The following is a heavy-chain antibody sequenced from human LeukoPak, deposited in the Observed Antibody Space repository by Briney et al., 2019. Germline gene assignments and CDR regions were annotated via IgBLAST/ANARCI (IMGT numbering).Heavy chain of an antibody. Sequence: GGSLRLSCAASGFSFTYSAMTWVRQAPGKGLEWVSGVSGSGGSTSYADSVKGRFTISRDDSKNTLYLQMNSLRAEDTGVYYCAKGGSSDWDTYFDYWGQGTLVTVSS. J-gene: IGHJ4*02. CDR3: AKGGSSDWDTYFDY. CDR2: VSGSGGST. V-gene: IGHV3-23*01. D-gene: IGHD6-19*01. CDR1: GFSFTYSA.